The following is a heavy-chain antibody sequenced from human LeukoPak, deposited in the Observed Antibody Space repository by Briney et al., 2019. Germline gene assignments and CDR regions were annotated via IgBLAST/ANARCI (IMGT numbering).Heavy chain of an antibody. D-gene: IGHD3-10*01. CDR1: GFTFDDYA. J-gene: IGHJ4*02. CDR2: ISWNSGSI. CDR3: AKGLSPDGSGSSDY. Sequence: GGSLRLSCAASGFTFDDYAMHWVRQAPGKGLEWVSGISWNSGSIGYADSVKGRFTISRDNAKNSLYLQMNSLRAEDTALHYCAKGLSPDGSGSSDYWGQGTLVTVSS. V-gene: IGHV3-9*01.